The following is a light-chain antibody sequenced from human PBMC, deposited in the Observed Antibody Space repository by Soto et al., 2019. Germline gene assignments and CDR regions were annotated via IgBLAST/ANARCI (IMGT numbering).Light chain of an antibody. V-gene: IGKV3-11*01. CDR1: QNIGKN. CDR3: QHRDDWPPGAT. J-gene: IGKJ4*01. Sequence: IVLTQSPVTLSLSPGERAILSCRASQNIGKNLGWYRQKPGQVPTLLIYDSFNRATGVPARFSGSGSGTDFTLTISRLEPEDFAVYYCQHRDDWPPGATFGGGTTVEI. CDR2: DSF.